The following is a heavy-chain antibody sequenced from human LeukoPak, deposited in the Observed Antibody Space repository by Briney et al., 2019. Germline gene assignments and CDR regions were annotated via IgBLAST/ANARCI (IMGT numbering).Heavy chain of an antibody. V-gene: IGHV3-74*01. J-gene: IGHJ4*01. Sequence: PGGSLRLSCAASGLTFSSYWMHWVRQAPGKGLVWVSRINSDGSSTNYADSVKGRFIISRDNAKNTLYLQMNSLRAEDTAMYYCAIAVYYSNYLGYWGQGTLVTVSS. CDR1: GLTFSSYW. D-gene: IGHD3-10*01. CDR3: AIAVYYSNYLGY. CDR2: INSDGSST.